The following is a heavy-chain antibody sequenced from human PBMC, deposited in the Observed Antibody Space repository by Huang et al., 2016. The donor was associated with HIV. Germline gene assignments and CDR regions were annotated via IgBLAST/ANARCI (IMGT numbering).Heavy chain of an antibody. D-gene: IGHD3-16*01. CDR2: IKSDGSST. Sequence: EVQLVESGGGLVQPGGSLRFSCDASGFTFRSYWMHGVRQATGQGVVWGSRIKSDGSSTSYADSVKGRFTISRDKAKNTLYLQMNSLRAEDTAVYYCARDGVMLDYWGQGTLVTVSS. CDR1: GFTFRSYW. V-gene: IGHV3-74*01. CDR3: ARDGVMLDY. J-gene: IGHJ4*02.